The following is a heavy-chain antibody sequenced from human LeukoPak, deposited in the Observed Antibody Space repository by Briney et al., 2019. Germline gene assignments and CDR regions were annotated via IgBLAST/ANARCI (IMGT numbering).Heavy chain of an antibody. Sequence: SETLPLTCTVSGGSISSYYWSWIRQPAGKGLEWIGRIYTSGSTNYNPSLKSRVTMSVDTSKNQFSLKLSSVTAADTAVYYCARDGAVAGYFDYWAQGTLVTVSS. J-gene: IGHJ4*02. V-gene: IGHV4-4*07. CDR3: ARDGAVAGYFDY. CDR1: GGSISSYY. D-gene: IGHD6-19*01. CDR2: IYTSGST.